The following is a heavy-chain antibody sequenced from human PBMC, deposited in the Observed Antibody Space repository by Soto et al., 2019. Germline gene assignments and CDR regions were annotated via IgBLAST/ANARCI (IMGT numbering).Heavy chain of an antibody. CDR2: VSGSGGSS. Sequence: PGGSLRVSCAASGFTFSNYVMSWVRQAPGKGLEWVSGVSGSGGSSYFAESVKGRFTISRDNVNNTLYLQMNSLRAEDTAVYYCARDSYYYDSSGYYLYYFDYWGQGTLVTVSS. V-gene: IGHV3-23*01. D-gene: IGHD3-22*01. CDR3: ARDSYYYDSSGYYLYYFDY. CDR1: GFTFSNYV. J-gene: IGHJ4*02.